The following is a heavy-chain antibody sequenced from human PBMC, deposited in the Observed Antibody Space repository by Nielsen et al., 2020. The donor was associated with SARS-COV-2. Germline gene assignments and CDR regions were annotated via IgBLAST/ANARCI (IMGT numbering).Heavy chain of an antibody. CDR3: AKGGHNWNDGEGFSDY. Sequence: SLKISCAASGFTFDDYAMHWVRQAPGKGLEWFSGISWNSGSIVYADSVKGRFTISRDNAKNSLYLQMNSLRAEDTALYYCAKGGHNWNDGEGFSDYWGQGTLVTVSS. V-gene: IGHV3-9*01. CDR1: GFTFDDYA. D-gene: IGHD1-1*01. J-gene: IGHJ4*02. CDR2: ISWNSGSI.